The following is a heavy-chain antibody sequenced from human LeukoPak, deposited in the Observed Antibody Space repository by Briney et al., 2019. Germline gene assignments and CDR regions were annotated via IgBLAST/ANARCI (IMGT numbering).Heavy chain of an antibody. CDR2: INRSGIT. CDR3: ASLGGSGLYPRPGYYFDY. J-gene: IGHJ4*02. D-gene: IGHD6-19*01. V-gene: IGHV4-34*01. Sequence: SETLSLTCAVYGGSFSGYFWSWIRQPPGKGLEWIGEINRSGITNSNPSLKSRVTISLDTSKNQFSLNLSSVTAADTAVYYCASLGGSGLYPRPGYYFDYWGQGTLVTDSS. CDR1: GGSFSGYF.